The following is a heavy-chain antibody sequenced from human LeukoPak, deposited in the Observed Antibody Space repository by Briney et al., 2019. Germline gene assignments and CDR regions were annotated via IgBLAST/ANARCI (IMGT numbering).Heavy chain of an antibody. CDR1: GGTFSSYA. J-gene: IGHJ4*02. Sequence: SVKVSCKASGGTFSSYAISWVRQAPGQGLEWMGGIIPIFGTANYAQKFQGRVTITADESTSTAYMELSSLRSEDTAVYYCASASHNWNYLTPDFDYWGQGILVTVSS. D-gene: IGHD1-7*01. CDR2: IIPIFGTA. V-gene: IGHV1-69*13. CDR3: ASASHNWNYLTPDFDY.